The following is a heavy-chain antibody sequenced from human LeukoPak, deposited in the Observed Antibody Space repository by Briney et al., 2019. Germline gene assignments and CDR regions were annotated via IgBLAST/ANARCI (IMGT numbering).Heavy chain of an antibody. CDR1: GFTFSDYY. D-gene: IGHD3-22*01. CDR2: ISTSAGTI. Sequence: KTGESLRLSCAASGFTFSDYYMTWIRQAPGKGLEWISYISTSAGTIYYADSVKGRFTISRDSAKNSLYLQMNSLRAEDTAVYYCARDAIDSSGFDFDYWGQGTLVTVSS. CDR3: ARDAIDSSGFDFDY. J-gene: IGHJ4*02. V-gene: IGHV3-11*01.